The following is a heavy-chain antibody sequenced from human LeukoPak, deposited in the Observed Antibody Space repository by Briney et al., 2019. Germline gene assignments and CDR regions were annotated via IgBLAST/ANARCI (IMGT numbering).Heavy chain of an antibody. CDR3: ARARIDWGVFDY. CDR1: GFTVSSNY. J-gene: IGHJ4*02. CDR2: IYTGGTT. V-gene: IGHV3-53*01. D-gene: IGHD7-27*01. Sequence: PGGSLRLSCAASGFTVSSNYMSWVRQAPGKGLEWVSVIYTGGTTYYADSVKGRFTISRDNSKNTVYLQVSSLEAEDTAVYYCARARIDWGVFDYWGQGTLVTVSS.